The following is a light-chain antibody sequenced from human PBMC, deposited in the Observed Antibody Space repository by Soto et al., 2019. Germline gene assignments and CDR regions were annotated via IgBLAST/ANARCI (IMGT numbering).Light chain of an antibody. J-gene: IGKJ5*01. V-gene: IGKV1-5*03. Sequence: DIQMTQSPSTLSASVGDRVTIPCRASQSIGTWLAWYQQKPGKAPKLLIYKASTLESGVSSRFSGSGSGTDFTLTISSLEPEDFAVYYCQQRSNWPPITFGQGTRLEIK. CDR3: QQRSNWPPIT. CDR2: KAS. CDR1: QSIGTW.